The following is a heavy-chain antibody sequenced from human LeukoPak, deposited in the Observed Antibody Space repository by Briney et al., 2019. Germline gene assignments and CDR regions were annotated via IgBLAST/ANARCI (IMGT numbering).Heavy chain of an antibody. CDR1: GDSIRSNNYH. J-gene: IGHJ4*02. CDR3: ARGNYDTSGYYYYFDS. V-gene: IGHV4-39*01. CDR2: IDYSGNT. D-gene: IGHD3-22*01. Sequence: SETLSLTCSVSGDSIRSNNYHWGWIRPSPGKGLEWIGTIDYSGNTYYNPSLNSRVTISADTSRNQFSLKLSSVTAADTAMYYCARGNYDTSGYYYYFDSWGQGTLVTVSS.